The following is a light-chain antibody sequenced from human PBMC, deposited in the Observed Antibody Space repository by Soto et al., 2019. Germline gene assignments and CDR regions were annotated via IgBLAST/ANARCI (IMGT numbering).Light chain of an antibody. CDR1: SSDVGSYNY. CDR3: SSYISSGSVV. CDR2: DVS. J-gene: IGLJ2*01. V-gene: IGLV2-14*03. Sequence: QSVLTQPASVSGSPGQSITISCLGTSSDVGSYNYVSWYQQHPGKAPKLMIYDVSNRPSGVSNRFSGSKSGNTASLTISGLQAEDEADYYCSSYISSGSVVFGGGTKLTVL.